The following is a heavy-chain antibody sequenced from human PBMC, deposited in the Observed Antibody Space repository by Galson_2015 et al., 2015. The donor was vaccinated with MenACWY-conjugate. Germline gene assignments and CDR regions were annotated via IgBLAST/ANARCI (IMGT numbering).Heavy chain of an antibody. Sequence: SLRLSCAASGFTFSSSWMHWVRQAPGKGPVWVSRINPDGSSTTYADSVKGRFTISRDNIKKSLFLEMNSLRAGDTGVYYCARVGTWIHQYFYYMDVWGKGTTVTVSS. D-gene: IGHD5-18*01. V-gene: IGHV3-74*03. CDR3: ARVGTWIHQYFYYMDV. CDR1: GFTFSSSW. J-gene: IGHJ6*03. CDR2: INPDGSST.